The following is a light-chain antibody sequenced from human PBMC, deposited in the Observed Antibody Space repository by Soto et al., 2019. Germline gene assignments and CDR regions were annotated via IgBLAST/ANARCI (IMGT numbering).Light chain of an antibody. CDR2: EVS. V-gene: IGLV2-23*02. Sequence: QSALTQPASVSGSPGQSITISCTGTSSDVGSYNLVSWYQQHPGKAPKLMIYEVSKRPSGVSNRFSGSKSGNTASLTISGLQAEDEGDYYCCSYAGSSTLVVFGGGTKVTVL. CDR1: SSDVGSYNL. CDR3: CSYAGSSTLVV. J-gene: IGLJ2*01.